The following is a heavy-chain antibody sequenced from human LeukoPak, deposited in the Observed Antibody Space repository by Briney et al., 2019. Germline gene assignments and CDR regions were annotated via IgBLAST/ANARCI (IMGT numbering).Heavy chain of an antibody. CDR1: GRSISSYY. CDR2: VYYSGST. V-gene: IGHV4-59*01. CDR3: ARDSYKQRGHLDY. Sequence: SETLSLTCTVSGRSISSYYWSWIRQPPGKGLEWVGYVYYSGSTNYNPSLKSRVTISADTSKNQFSLKLRSVTAADTAVYYCARDSYKQRGHLDYWGQGILVTVSS. J-gene: IGHJ4*02. D-gene: IGHD5-24*01.